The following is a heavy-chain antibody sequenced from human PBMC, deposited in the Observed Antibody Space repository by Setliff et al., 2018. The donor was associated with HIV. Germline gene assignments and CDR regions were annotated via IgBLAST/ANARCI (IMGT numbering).Heavy chain of an antibody. Sequence: SETLSLTCTVTGGSISTNNFYWGWIRQPPGKGLQWIGSIYFTGDSYYDPSLKSRVTISVDTSKNQLSLKLSSVTATDTAVYYCARRTAVAGHWNFDLWGRGTLVTGSS. D-gene: IGHD6-19*01. CDR2: IYFTGDS. CDR1: GGSISTNNFY. J-gene: IGHJ2*01. CDR3: ARRTAVAGHWNFDL. V-gene: IGHV4-39*01.